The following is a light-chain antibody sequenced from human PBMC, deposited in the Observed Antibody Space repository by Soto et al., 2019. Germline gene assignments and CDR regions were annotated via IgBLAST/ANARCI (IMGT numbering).Light chain of an antibody. CDR3: QTWGTGNWV. CDR1: SGHSSYA. Sequence: QPVLTQSPSASASLGALVKLTCTLSSGHSSYAIAWHQQQPEKGPRYLMKLNSDGSHSKGDGIPDRFSGSSSGAERYLTISSLQSEDEADYYCQTWGTGNWVFGGGTQLTVL. CDR2: LNSDGSH. J-gene: IGLJ3*02. V-gene: IGLV4-69*01.